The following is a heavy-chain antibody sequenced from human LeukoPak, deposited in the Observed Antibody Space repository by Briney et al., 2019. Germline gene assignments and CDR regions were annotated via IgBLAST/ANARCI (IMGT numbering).Heavy chain of an antibody. CDR1: GGSISSYY. CDR2: VYYSGTT. D-gene: IGHD6-13*01. V-gene: IGHV4-59*01. Sequence: SETLSLTCTVSGGSISSYYWSWIRQPPGKGLEWIGYVYYSGTTNYNPSLKSRVTISVDTSKSQFSLKLSSVTAADTAVYYCARGVYIAAAQYGYWGQGTLVTVSS. J-gene: IGHJ4*02. CDR3: ARGVYIAAAQYGY.